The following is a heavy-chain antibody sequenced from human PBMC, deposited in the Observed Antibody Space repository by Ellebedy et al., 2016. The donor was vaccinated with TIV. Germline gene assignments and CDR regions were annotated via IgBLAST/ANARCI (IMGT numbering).Heavy chain of an antibody. Sequence: AASVKVSCKTSGYTFTTHGVSWVRQAPGQGLDWMGWVSGYNGNTQYAQKFQGRVTMTTDTSTTTAYMELRSLRSDDTAVYYCARDPGSWLTDYWGQGTLVTVSS. V-gene: IGHV1-18*04. CDR2: VSGYNGNT. CDR3: ARDPGSWLTDY. J-gene: IGHJ4*02. CDR1: GYTFTTHG. D-gene: IGHD6-13*01.